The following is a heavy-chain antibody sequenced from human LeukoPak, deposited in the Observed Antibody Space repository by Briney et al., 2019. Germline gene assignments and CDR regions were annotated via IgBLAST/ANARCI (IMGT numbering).Heavy chain of an antibody. D-gene: IGHD2-15*01. J-gene: IGHJ6*02. CDR3: AAGLGYCSGGRCNGMDV. Sequence: GGSLRLSCAASGFTYSDYYMSWIRQAPGKGLEWVSIIYSDGSTYYADSVKGRFTISRDNSKSTLYLQMNSLRAEDTAVYYCAAGLGYCSGGRCNGMDVWGQGTTVTVSS. CDR1: GFTYSDYY. V-gene: IGHV3-53*01. CDR2: IYSDGST.